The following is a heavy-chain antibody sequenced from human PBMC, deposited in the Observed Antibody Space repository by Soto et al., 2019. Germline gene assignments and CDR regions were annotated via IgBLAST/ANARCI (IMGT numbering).Heavy chain of an antibody. CDR2: INWNGGST. V-gene: IGHV3-20*01. CDR3: ARDTIFGTSYYYYYMDV. J-gene: IGHJ6*03. Sequence: LRLSCAASGFTFDDYGMSWVRQAPGKGLEWVSGINWNGGSTGYADSVKGRFTISRDNAKNSLYLQMNSLRAEDTALYHCARDTIFGTSYYYYYMDVWGKGTTVTVSS. CDR1: GFTFDDYG. D-gene: IGHD3-3*01.